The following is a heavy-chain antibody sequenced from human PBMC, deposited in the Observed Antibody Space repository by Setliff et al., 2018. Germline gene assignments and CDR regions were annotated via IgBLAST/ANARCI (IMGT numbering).Heavy chain of an antibody. CDR3: ARALPSIHIDY. CDR1: GFTFTSYD. D-gene: IGHD6-6*01. Sequence: GGSLRLSCAASGFTFTSYDIHWVRQAPGKGLEWVAVISYGGTYKNLVDSVKARFTISRDNSKDTLYLQMNSLRSEDTAVYYCARALPSIHIDYWGQGTLVTVSS. CDR2: ISYGGTYK. V-gene: IGHV3-30-3*01. J-gene: IGHJ4*02.